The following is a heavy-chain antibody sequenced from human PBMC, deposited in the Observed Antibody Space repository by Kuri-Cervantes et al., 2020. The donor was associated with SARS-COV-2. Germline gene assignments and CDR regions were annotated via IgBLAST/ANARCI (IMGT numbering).Heavy chain of an antibody. CDR1: GGSISSSSYY. J-gene: IGHJ4*02. D-gene: IGHD1-26*01. V-gene: IGHV4-39*01. CDR2: IYYSGST. CDR3: ARSEWELPKFDY. Sequence: LSCTVSGGSISSSSYYWGWIRQPPGKGLEWIGSIYYSGSTYYNPSLKSRVTISVDTSKNQFSLKLSSVTAADTAVYYCARSEWELPKFDYWGQGTLVTVSS.